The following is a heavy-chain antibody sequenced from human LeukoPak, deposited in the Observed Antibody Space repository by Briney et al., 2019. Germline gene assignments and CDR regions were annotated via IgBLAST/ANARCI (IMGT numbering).Heavy chain of an antibody. V-gene: IGHV4-61*02. D-gene: IGHD3-3*01. Sequence: SETLSLTCTVSGGSISSGSYYWSWIRQPAGKGLEWIGRIYTSGSTTYNPSLKSRVTISVDTSKNQFSLKLSSVTAADTAVYYCARGFSNDFWSGYSPHHAFDIWGQGTMVTVSS. CDR1: GGSISSGSYY. CDR2: IYTSGST. J-gene: IGHJ3*02. CDR3: ARGFSNDFWSGYSPHHAFDI.